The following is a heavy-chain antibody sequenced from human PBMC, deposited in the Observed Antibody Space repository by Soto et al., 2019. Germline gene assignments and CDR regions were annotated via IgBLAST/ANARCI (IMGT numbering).Heavy chain of an antibody. CDR2: ISAYNGNT. J-gene: IGHJ6*02. CDR1: GYTFTSYG. D-gene: IGHD3-10*01. V-gene: IGHV1-18*04. CDR3: ARDRSFYGSGSYTPPRGADYYYYGMYV. Sequence: QVQLVQSGAEVKKPGASVKVSCKASGYTFTSYGISWVRQAPGQVLEWMGWISAYNGNTNYAQKLQGRVTMTTDTSTSQDYMERRSLRSDDTAVYYCARDRSFYGSGSYTPPRGADYYYYGMYVWGQGTTVNVSS.